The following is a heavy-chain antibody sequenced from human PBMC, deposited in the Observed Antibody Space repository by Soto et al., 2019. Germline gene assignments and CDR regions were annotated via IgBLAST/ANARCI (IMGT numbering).Heavy chain of an antibody. CDR2: INQSGST. J-gene: IGHJ6*02. CDR1: GGSFSGYY. Sequence: QVQLQQWGAGLLKPSETLSLTCAVYGGSFSGYYWSWIRQPPGKGLEWIGEINQSGSTNYKSSLKSRVTISVDTSKNQFSLKLSSVTAADTAVYYCAAADWGHNFYHGMDVWGQGTTVTVSS. CDR3: AAADWGHNFYHGMDV. D-gene: IGHD7-27*01. V-gene: IGHV4-34*01.